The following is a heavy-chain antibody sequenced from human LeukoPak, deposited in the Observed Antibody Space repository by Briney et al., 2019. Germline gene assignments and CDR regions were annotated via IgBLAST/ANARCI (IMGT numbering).Heavy chain of an antibody. V-gene: IGHV1-69*06. J-gene: IGHJ6*03. CDR1: GGTFSSYA. Sequence: SVKVSCKASGGTFSSYAISWVRQAPGQGLEWMGGIIPIFGTANYAQKFQGRVTITADKSTSTAYMELSSLRSEDTAVYYCARDVYDSSGWYSRAYYYYYMDVWGKGTTVTISS. D-gene: IGHD6-19*01. CDR2: IIPIFGTA. CDR3: ARDVYDSSGWYSRAYYYYYMDV.